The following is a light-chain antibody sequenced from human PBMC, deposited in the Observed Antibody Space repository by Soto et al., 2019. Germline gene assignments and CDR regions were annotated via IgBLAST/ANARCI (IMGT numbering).Light chain of an antibody. CDR2: GAS. J-gene: IGKJ2*01. Sequence: TLSCRASQSVSSTYIAWYQQNPGQAPRLLIYGASSRATGIPDRFSGSGSGTDFTLTISRLEPEDFAVYFCQQYGRSPPFTFGQGTKVDIK. V-gene: IGKV3-20*01. CDR3: QQYGRSPPFT. CDR1: QSVSSTY.